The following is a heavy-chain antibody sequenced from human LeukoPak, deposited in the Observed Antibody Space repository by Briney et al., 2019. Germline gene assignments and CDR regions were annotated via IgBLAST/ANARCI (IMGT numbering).Heavy chain of an antibody. CDR3: AREGAGTPSTAFDY. Sequence: ASVKVSCKASGGTFSSYAISWVRQAPGQGLEWMGRIIPILGIANYAQKFQGRVTITADTSTSTAYMELRSLRSDDTAVYYCAREGAGTPSTAFDYWGQGTLVTVSS. J-gene: IGHJ4*02. D-gene: IGHD6-19*01. V-gene: IGHV1-69*04. CDR1: GGTFSSYA. CDR2: IIPILGIA.